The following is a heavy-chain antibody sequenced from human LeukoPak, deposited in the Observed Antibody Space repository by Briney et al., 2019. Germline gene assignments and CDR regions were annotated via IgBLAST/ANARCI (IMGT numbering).Heavy chain of an antibody. CDR1: GFIFSDYS. CDR2: ISISSSII. D-gene: IGHD4-23*01. V-gene: IGHV3-48*02. J-gene: IGHJ4*02. Sequence: GGSLRLSCAASGFIFSDYSMNCVRQPPGKGPQWTAYISISSSIIYCADSVKGRFTISRDNAKNSLYLQMNNLRDEDTAVYYCVRGEGVTDYWGQGTLVTVSS. CDR3: VRGEGVTDY.